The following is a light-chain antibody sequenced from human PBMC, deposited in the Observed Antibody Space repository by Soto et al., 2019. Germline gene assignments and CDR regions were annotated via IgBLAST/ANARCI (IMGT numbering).Light chain of an antibody. CDR3: QQYNNWPWT. CDR1: QSVSSI. J-gene: IGKJ1*01. V-gene: IGKV3-15*01. Sequence: EIVMTQSPATLSVSPGERATLSCRASQSVSSILAWYQQKPGQAPRLLIYIASTRATGIPARFSGSGSGTEFTLTISSLQSEDFAVYYCQQYNNWPWTFGQGTKVEI. CDR2: IAS.